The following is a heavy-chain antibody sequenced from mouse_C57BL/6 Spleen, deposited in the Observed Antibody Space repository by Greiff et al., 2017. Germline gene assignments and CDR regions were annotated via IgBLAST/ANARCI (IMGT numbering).Heavy chain of an antibody. D-gene: IGHD1-1*01. CDR3: ARETVVAGCFDY. Sequence: QVQLQQPGTELVKPGASVKLSCKASGYTFTSYWMHWVKQRPGQGLEWIGNINPSNGGTYYNEKFKSKYTLSVDKSSITAYMQLSSLTSEDSAVYYCARETVVAGCFDYWGQGTTLTVSS. V-gene: IGHV1-53*01. CDR1: GYTFTSYW. J-gene: IGHJ2*01. CDR2: INPSNGGT.